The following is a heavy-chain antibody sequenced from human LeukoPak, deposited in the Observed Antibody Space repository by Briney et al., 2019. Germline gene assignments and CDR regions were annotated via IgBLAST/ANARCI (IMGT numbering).Heavy chain of an antibody. Sequence: PGGSLRLSRAASEFTFSSYAMHWVRQAPGKGLEWVAVISYDGSNKYYADSVKGRFTISRDNSKNTLYLQMNSLRAEDTAVYYCARGTYDSFALIDYWGQGTLVTVSS. CDR2: ISYDGSNK. CDR1: EFTFSSYA. V-gene: IGHV3-30*04. J-gene: IGHJ4*02. CDR3: ARGTYDSFALIDY. D-gene: IGHD3-22*01.